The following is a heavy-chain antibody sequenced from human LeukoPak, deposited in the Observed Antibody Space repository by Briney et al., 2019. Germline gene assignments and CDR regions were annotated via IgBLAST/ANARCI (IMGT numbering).Heavy chain of an antibody. CDR1: GFTFDDYA. V-gene: IGHV3-23*01. CDR2: ISGSGGST. Sequence: GGSLRLSCAASGFTFDDYAMHWVRQAPGKGLEWVSAISGSGGSTYYADSVKGRFTISRDNSKNTLYLQMNSLRAEDTAVYYCAKEEGVLYYFDYWGQGTLVTVSS. CDR3: AKEEGVLYYFDY. D-gene: IGHD3-16*01. J-gene: IGHJ4*02.